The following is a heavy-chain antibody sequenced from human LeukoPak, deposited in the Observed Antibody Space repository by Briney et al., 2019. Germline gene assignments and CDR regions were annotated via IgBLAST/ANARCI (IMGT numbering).Heavy chain of an antibody. J-gene: IGHJ5*02. V-gene: IGHV3-13*01. D-gene: IGHD2-2*01. CDR3: ARERGYCSSTSCYNWFDP. CDR1: GFTFSSYD. Sequence: GGSLRLSCAASGFTFSSYDMHWVRQATGKGLEWVSAIGTAGDTYYPGSVKGRFTISRENAKNSLYLQMNSLRAGDMAVYYCARERGYCSSTSCYNWFDPWGQGTLVTVSS. CDR2: IGTAGDT.